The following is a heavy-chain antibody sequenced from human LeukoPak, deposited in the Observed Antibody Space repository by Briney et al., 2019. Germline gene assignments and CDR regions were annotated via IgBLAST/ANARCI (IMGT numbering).Heavy chain of an antibody. J-gene: IGHJ5*01. D-gene: IGHD2-2*01. CDR1: GGSISSSYW. Sequence: PSGTLSLTCAVSGGSISSSYWWSWIRQPPGKGLEWVGEIYHSGSTNYNLSLKSRVTISVDKSKNQFSLKLNSVTAADTAVYYCARDYCTSTTCPNWFDYWGQGTLVTVSS. CDR3: ARDYCTSTTCPNWFDY. V-gene: IGHV4-4*02. CDR2: IYHSGST.